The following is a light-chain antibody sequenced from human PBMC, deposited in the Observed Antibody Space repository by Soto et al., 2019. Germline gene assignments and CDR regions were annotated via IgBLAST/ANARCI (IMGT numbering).Light chain of an antibody. Sequence: QLVLTQSLSASASLGASVKLTCTLSSGHSTYAIAWLQQQPEKGPRNLMKVNSDGSHIKGDGIPDRFSGSSSGAEVFLTISGLQSEDEADYYCQTWGPGFQVFGGGTKLTVL. CDR2: VNSDGSH. V-gene: IGLV4-69*01. CDR1: SGHSTYA. CDR3: QTWGPGFQV. J-gene: IGLJ3*02.